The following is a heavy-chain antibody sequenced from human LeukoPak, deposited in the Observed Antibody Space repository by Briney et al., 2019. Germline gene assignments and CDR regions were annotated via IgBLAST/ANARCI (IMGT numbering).Heavy chain of an antibody. V-gene: IGHV4-34*01. CDR1: GGSFSGYY. J-gene: IGHJ4*02. D-gene: IGHD1-7*01. CDR3: ARSPTTGTIYFDY. Sequence: PSETLSLTCAVYGGSFSGYYWSWIRQPPGKGLEWIGEINHSGSTNYNPSLKSRVTISVDTSKNQFSLKLSSVTAADTAVYYCARSPTTGTIYFDYWGQGTLVTVSS. CDR2: INHSGST.